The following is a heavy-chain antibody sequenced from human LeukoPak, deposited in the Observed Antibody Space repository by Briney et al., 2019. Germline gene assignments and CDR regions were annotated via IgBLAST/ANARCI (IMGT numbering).Heavy chain of an antibody. V-gene: IGHV3-21*01. Sequence: GGSLRLSCAASGFTFSSYSMNWVRQAPGKGLEWVSSISSSSSYIYYADSVKGRFTISRDNAKNSLYLQTNSLRAEDTAVYYCARDYCSGGSCYRNDAFDIWGQGTMVTVSS. CDR1: GFTFSSYS. D-gene: IGHD2-15*01. CDR3: ARDYCSGGSCYRNDAFDI. J-gene: IGHJ3*02. CDR2: ISSSSSYI.